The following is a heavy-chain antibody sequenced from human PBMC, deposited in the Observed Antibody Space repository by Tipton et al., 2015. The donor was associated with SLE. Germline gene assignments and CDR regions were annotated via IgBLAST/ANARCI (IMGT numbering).Heavy chain of an antibody. J-gene: IGHJ6*03. Sequence: TLSLTCIVSGDSITTSNYYWDWIRQPPGKGLEWIGSIFHTGSTYYNPSLRSRVTISVDTSENQFSLKLSSVTAADTAVYYCARGGLTYGYYYYMDVWGKGTTVTVSS. V-gene: IGHV4-39*07. D-gene: IGHD2-21*02. CDR1: GDSITTSNYY. CDR2: IFHTGST. CDR3: ARGGLTYGYYYYMDV.